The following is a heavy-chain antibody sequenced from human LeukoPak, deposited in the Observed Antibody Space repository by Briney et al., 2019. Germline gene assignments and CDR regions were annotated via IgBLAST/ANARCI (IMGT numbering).Heavy chain of an antibody. CDR2: FSGSGGST. J-gene: IGHJ4*02. Sequence: PGGSLRLSCAASGFIFSNYAMSWVRQAPGKGLQWVSAFSGSGGSTYYADSVKGRFTISRDNSKNTVHLQMDSLRAADSAVYYCTKNAGYSYGLYYFDYWGQGTLVTVSS. V-gene: IGHV3-23*01. CDR1: GFIFSNYA. D-gene: IGHD5-18*01. CDR3: TKNAGYSYGLYYFDY.